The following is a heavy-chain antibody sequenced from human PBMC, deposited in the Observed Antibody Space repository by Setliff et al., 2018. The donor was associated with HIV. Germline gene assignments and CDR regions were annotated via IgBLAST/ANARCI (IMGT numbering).Heavy chain of an antibody. D-gene: IGHD3-10*01. CDR1: GFTFSAHC. Sequence: GGSLRLSCAASGFTFSAHCMDWVRQAPGKGLEWVARSRNRANSYSTEYAASVTGRFTISRDESESSLYLQMNSLKTEDTAVCYCVRDVAATNMVRGMIYHYYFMEVWGKGTTVTVSS. CDR2: SRNRANSYST. J-gene: IGHJ6*03. V-gene: IGHV3-72*01. CDR3: VRDVAATNMVRGMIYHYYFMEV.